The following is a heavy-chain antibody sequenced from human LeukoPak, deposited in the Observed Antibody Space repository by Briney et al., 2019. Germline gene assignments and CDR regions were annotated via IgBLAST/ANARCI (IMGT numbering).Heavy chain of an antibody. V-gene: IGHV4-34*01. CDR3: ARGSAFGVVTKNYYYYYYGMDV. Sequence: SETLSLTCTVSGGSINSYYWSWIRQPPGKGLEWIGEINHSGSTNYNPSLKSRVTISVDTSKNQFSLKLSSVTAADTAVYYCARGSAFGVVTKNYYYYYYGMDVWGQGTTVTVSS. CDR1: GGSINSYY. CDR2: INHSGST. J-gene: IGHJ6*02. D-gene: IGHD3-3*01.